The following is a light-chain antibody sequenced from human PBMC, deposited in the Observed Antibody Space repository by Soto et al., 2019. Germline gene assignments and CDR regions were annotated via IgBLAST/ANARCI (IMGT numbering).Light chain of an antibody. CDR2: DDS. J-gene: IGKJ1*01. Sequence: DIQMTQSPSTLSASVGDRVTITCRASQSISSWLAWYQQKPGKAPQILIYDDSSLESCVPSRFSGSGSGTEFTRIIISLQPDDFATYYCQQYNSYPETFGQGTKVEIK. CDR3: QQYNSYPET. CDR1: QSISSW. V-gene: IGKV1-5*01.